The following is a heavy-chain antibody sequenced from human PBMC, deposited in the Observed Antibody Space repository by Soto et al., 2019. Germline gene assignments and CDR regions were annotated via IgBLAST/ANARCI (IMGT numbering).Heavy chain of an antibody. J-gene: IGHJ4*02. D-gene: IGHD2-15*01. V-gene: IGHV1-18*01. CDR3: ARDIGYYDF. CDR1: GYTFSSYS. Sequence: QIQMVQSGAEVKQPGASVKISCKTSGYTFSSYSINWVRQAPGQGLEWMARISTTSGNTHYAERVQGRVTVTLDKSARTAFMEMWGLTSDDTAVYFCARDIGYYDFWGQGTLVTVSS. CDR2: ISTTSGNT.